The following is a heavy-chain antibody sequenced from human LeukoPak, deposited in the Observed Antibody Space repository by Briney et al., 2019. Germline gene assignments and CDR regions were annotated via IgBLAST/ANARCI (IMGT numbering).Heavy chain of an antibody. CDR3: ARALGPVVIFHYYYMDV. D-gene: IGHD3-22*01. CDR2: INWNGGST. CDR1: GFTFDDYG. V-gene: IGHV3-20*04. J-gene: IGHJ6*03. Sequence: GGSLRLSCAASGFTFDDYGMSWVRQAPGKGLEWVSGINWNGGSTGYADSVKGRFTISRDNAKNSLYLQMNSLSAEDTALYYCARALGPVVIFHYYYMDVWGKGTTVTVSS.